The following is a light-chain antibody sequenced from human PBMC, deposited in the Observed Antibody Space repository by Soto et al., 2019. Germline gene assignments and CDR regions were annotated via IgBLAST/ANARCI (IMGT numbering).Light chain of an antibody. V-gene: IGKV2-28*01. CDR2: LGS. CDR3: MQALHTPGA. Sequence: DIVMTQSPLSLPVTPGEPASISCRSSQSLLHSNGYNYLDWYLQKPGQSPQLLIYLGSNRASGVPDRFIGSGSCTDFTLKISRVEAEDVGFYYCMQALHTPGAFGQGTKVEIK. CDR1: QSLLHSNGYNY. J-gene: IGKJ1*01.